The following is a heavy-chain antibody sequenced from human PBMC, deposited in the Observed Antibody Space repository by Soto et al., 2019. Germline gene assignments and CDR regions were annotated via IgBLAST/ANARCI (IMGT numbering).Heavy chain of an antibody. V-gene: IGHV1-18*01. CDR3: ARRPYHGSGNPLFDC. J-gene: IGHJ4*01. D-gene: IGHD3-10*01. Sequence: ASVKVSCKTSGYTFIGYGISWVRQAPGQGLEWMGWISAYNGNTNYAEKFQGRVTMTTDTSTSTGYMEMRSLKSDDTAVYYCARRPYHGSGNPLFDCWG. CDR2: ISAYNGNT. CDR1: GYTFIGYG.